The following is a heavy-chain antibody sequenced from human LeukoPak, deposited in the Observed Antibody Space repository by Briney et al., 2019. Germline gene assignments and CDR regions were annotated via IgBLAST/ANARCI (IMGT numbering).Heavy chain of an antibody. V-gene: IGHV4-31*03. CDR1: GGSISSGGYY. J-gene: IGHJ2*01. Sequence: PSQTLSLTCTVSGGSISSGGYYWSWIRQHPGKGLEWIGYIYYSGSTYYNPSLKSRVTISVDTSKNQFSLKLSSVTAADTAVYYCARVEHDYGEGDLWGRGTLVTVSS. CDR2: IYYSGST. CDR3: ARVEHDYGEGDL. D-gene: IGHD4-17*01.